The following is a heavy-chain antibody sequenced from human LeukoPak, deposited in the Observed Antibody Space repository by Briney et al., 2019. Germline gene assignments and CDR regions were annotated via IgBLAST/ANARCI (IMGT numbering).Heavy chain of an antibody. Sequence: GGSLRLSCAASGFTFSSYAMSWVRQAPGKGLEWVSVIYSGGSTYYADSVKGRFTISRDNSKNTLYLQMNSLRAEDTAVYYCARDFYSSGWVEYWGQGTLVTVSS. CDR1: GFTFSSYA. CDR2: IYSGGST. CDR3: ARDFYSSGWVEY. J-gene: IGHJ4*02. D-gene: IGHD6-19*01. V-gene: IGHV3-53*01.